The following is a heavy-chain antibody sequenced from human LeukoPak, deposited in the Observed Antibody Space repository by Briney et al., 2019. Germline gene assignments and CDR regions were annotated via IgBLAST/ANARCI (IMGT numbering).Heavy chain of an antibody. V-gene: IGHV3-30-3*01. Sequence: PGGSLRLSCAASGFTFSNYAMHWVRQAPGKGLEWVTFISYDGNNEYYADSVKGRFTISRDNSKRALYLQMNSLRPEDTAVYYCVCIAVAGTWDGDYWGQGTLVTVSS. J-gene: IGHJ4*02. CDR3: VCIAVAGTWDGDY. CDR2: ISYDGNNE. D-gene: IGHD6-19*01. CDR1: GFTFSNYA.